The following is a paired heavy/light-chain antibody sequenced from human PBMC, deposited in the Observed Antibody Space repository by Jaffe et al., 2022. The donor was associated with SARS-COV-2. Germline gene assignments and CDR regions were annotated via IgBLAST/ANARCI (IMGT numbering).Heavy chain of an antibody. CDR1: GLSFSDAW. V-gene: IGHV3-15*01. J-gene: IGHJ4*02. CDR2: IRSNADGGTP. Sequence: EVQLVESGGGLVKPGGTLRLSCAVSGLSFSDAWMKWVRQSPGKGLEWVGHIRSNADGGTPDYAAAVKERFTISRDDSKHTVFLDMNSLRTEDTGIYFCSSDLDYWGQGTQVTVSS. CDR3: SSDLDY.
Light chain of an antibody. J-gene: IGKJ5*01. Sequence: DIVMTQSPLSLPVTPGEPASISCRSSQSLLHSDGYNYLDWYLQKPGHSPQLLIYLGSRRASGVPDRFSGSGSGTDNTLEISRVEAEDVGVYYCMQTLQTPFTFGQGTRLEIK. V-gene: IGKV2-28*01. CDR1: QSLLHSDGYNY. CDR2: LGS. CDR3: MQTLQTPFT.